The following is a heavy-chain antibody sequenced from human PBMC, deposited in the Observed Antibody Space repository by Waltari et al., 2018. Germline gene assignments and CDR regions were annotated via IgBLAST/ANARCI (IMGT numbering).Heavy chain of an antibody. Sequence: QVQLVQSGSELKKPGASVKVSCKASGYTFTNYAINRLRQAPGQGLELMGWINTNTGNPTYVQGFPGRFVFSLDTSVSTAYLQINSLKADDTAVYYCAREVVPAATIVVNWFDPWGQGTLVTVSS. V-gene: IGHV7-4-1*02. CDR1: GYTFTNYA. CDR2: INTNTGNP. CDR3: AREVVPAATIVVNWFDP. J-gene: IGHJ5*02. D-gene: IGHD2-2*01.